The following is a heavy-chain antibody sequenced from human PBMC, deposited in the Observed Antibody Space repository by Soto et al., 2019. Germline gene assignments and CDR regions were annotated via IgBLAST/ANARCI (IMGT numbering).Heavy chain of an antibody. J-gene: IGHJ3*02. V-gene: IGHV1-18*01. CDR1: GYTFTSYG. Sequence: ASVKVSCKASGYTFTSYGISWVRQAPGQGLEWMGWISAYNGNTNYAQKLQGRVTMTTDTSTSTAYMELRSLRSDDTAVYYCASRHYYDSSGYYYDAFDIWGQGTMVTVSS. CDR2: ISAYNGNT. D-gene: IGHD3-22*01. CDR3: ASRHYYDSSGYYYDAFDI.